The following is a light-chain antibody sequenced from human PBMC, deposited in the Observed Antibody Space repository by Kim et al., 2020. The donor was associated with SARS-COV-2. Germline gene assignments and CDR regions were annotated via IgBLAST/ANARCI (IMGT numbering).Light chain of an antibody. CDR2: GAS. CDR1: QSVSSSY. J-gene: IGKJ1*01. Sequence: EIVLTQSPGTLSLSPGERGTLSCGASQSVSSSYLAWYQQKPGQAPRLLIYGASNRATGIPDRFSGSGSGTDFTLTISRLEAEDFAVYYCHQYGSSPWTFGQGTKVDIK. CDR3: HQYGSSPWT. V-gene: IGKV3-20*01.